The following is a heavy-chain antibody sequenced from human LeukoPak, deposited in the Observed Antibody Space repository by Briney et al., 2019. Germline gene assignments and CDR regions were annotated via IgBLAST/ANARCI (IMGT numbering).Heavy chain of an antibody. CDR3: ARASEPHYYYYGMDV. CDR1: GGSFSGYY. V-gene: IGHV4-34*01. J-gene: IGHJ6*02. Sequence: PSETLSLTCAVYGGSFSGYYWSWIRQPPGKGLEWIGEINHSGSTNYNPSLKSRVTISVDTSKNQFSLKLSSVTAADTAVYYCARASEPHYYYYGMDVWGQGTTVTVSS. CDR2: INHSGST.